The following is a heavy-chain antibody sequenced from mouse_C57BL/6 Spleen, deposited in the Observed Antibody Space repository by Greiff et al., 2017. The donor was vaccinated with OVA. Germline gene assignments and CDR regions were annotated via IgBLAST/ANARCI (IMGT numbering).Heavy chain of an antibody. Sequence: DVMLVESGGGLVKPGGSLKLSCAASGFTFSSYAMSWVRQTPEKRLEWVATISDGGSYTYYPDNVKGRFTISRDNAKNNLYLQMSHLKSEDTAMYYCARGESTMISFDYWGQGTTLTVSS. V-gene: IGHV5-4*03. J-gene: IGHJ2*01. D-gene: IGHD2-4*01. CDR3: ARGESTMISFDY. CDR1: GFTFSSYA. CDR2: ISDGGSYT.